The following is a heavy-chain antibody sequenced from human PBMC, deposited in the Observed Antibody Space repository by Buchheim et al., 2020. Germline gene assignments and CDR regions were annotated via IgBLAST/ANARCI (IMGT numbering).Heavy chain of an antibody. CDR1: GFTFPSYA. J-gene: IGHJ5*02. V-gene: IGHV3-23*04. D-gene: IGHD3-22*01. CDR2: IVGSGSTA. Sequence: EVQLVESGGHFVQPGGSLRLSCAASGFTFPSYAMIWVRQAPGKGLEWGSAIVGSGSTASYAASVRGRFNISRDNSKGLLYLQMNNLRVEHTARYRCAKTIRGSYYYDATGYSSDSWGQGTL. CDR3: AKTIRGSYYYDATGYSSDS.